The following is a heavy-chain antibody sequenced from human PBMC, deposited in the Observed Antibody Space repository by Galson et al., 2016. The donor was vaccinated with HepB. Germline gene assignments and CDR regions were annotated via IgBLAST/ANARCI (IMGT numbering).Heavy chain of an antibody. CDR2: IYHSGST. CDR3: AKKFGSGSYWTRTPLNYGMDV. J-gene: IGHJ6*02. V-gene: IGHV4-4*02. D-gene: IGHD3-10*01. Sequence: SETLSLTCAVSGDSISSSNWWSWVRQTPGKGLEWIGQIYHSGSTDYNPSLKSRFTMSVGKSRNQFSLKLRPVTAADTAVYYCAKKFGSGSYWTRTPLNYGMDVWGLGTTVIVSS. CDR1: GDSISSSNW.